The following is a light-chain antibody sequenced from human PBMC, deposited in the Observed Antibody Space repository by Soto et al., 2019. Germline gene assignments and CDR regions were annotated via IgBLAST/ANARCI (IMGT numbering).Light chain of an antibody. CDR2: GAS. V-gene: IGKV3-20*01. J-gene: IGKJ1*01. CDR1: QSVSSNY. Sequence: EIVLTQSPGTLSLSPGERATLSCRASQSVSSNYLAWYRRKPGQAPRLLIYGASYRATDIPGRFSGSGSGTYFTLTITRLGPEDFAVYYCQQYGSSPPTFGPGTRVEMK. CDR3: QQYGSSPPT.